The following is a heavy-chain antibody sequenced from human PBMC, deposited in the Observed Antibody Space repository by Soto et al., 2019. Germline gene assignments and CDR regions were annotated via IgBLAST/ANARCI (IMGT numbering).Heavy chain of an antibody. CDR3: ARGINRLTNFDP. J-gene: IGHJ5*02. V-gene: IGHV4-59*01. Sequence: SDALSVTCAVSGGSISTFYWTWIRQPPGKGLEWIGYIFHSGNTDYNPSLKSRVTLSLDTSTKQFSLKLRSATAADTAVYYCARGINRLTNFDPWGQGTMGTV. CDR1: GGSISTFY. D-gene: IGHD2-2*01. CDR2: IFHSGNT.